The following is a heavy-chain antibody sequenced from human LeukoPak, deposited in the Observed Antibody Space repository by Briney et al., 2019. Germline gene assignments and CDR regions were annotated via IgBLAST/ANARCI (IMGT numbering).Heavy chain of an antibody. CDR3: ARETYYYDSSGYYCYFDY. V-gene: IGHV1-18*01. Sequence: ASVKVSCKASGYTFTSYGVSWVRQAPGQGLEWMGWISAYNGNTNYAQKLQGRVTMTTDTSTSTAYMELRSLRSDDTAVYYCARETYYYDSSGYYCYFDYWGQGTLVTVSS. CDR2: ISAYNGNT. CDR1: GYTFTSYG. D-gene: IGHD3-22*01. J-gene: IGHJ4*02.